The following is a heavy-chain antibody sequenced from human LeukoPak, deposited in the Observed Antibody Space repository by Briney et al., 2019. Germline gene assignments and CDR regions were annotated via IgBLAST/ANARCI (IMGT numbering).Heavy chain of an antibody. V-gene: IGHV4-61*02. CDR1: GGSISSGSYY. D-gene: IGHD6-19*01. CDR3: AXGRIAVAQDY. J-gene: IGHJ4*02. CDR2: IYTSGST. Sequence: SETLSLTCTVSGGSISSGSYYWSWIRQPAGKGLEWIGRIYTSGSTNYNPSLKSRVTISVDTSKNQFSLKLSSVTAADTAVYYCAXGRIAVAQDYWGQGTLVTVSS.